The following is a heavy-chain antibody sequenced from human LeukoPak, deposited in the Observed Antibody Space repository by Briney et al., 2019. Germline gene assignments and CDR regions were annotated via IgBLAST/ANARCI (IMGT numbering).Heavy chain of an antibody. J-gene: IGHJ4*02. CDR3: ARSSLYRSSWYFDY. D-gene: IGHD6-13*01. Sequence: SQTLSLTCTVSGGSISSGDYYWSWIRQPPGKGLEWIGYIYYSGSTYYNPSLKSRVTISIDTSKYQFSLKLSSVTAADTAVYYCARSSLYRSSWYFDYWGQGTLVTVSS. V-gene: IGHV4-30-4*08. CDR1: GGSISSGDYY. CDR2: IYYSGST.